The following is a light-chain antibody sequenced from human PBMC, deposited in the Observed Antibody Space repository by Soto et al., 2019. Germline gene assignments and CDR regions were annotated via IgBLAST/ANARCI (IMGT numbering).Light chain of an antibody. CDR2: GAS. V-gene: IGKV3-20*01. Sequence: EIVLTQSPGTLPLSPGERATLSCRASQSVSSSYLAWYQQKPGQAPRLLIYGASSRATGIPDRFSGSGSGTDFTLTISRLVPEDFAVYYCQQYGSSPFTFGPGTKVDIK. J-gene: IGKJ3*01. CDR1: QSVSSSY. CDR3: QQYGSSPFT.